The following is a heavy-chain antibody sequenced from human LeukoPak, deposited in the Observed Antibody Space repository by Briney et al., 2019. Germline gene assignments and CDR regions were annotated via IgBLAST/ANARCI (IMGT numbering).Heavy chain of an antibody. J-gene: IGHJ5*02. D-gene: IGHD6-19*01. Sequence: GASVKVSCKASGGTFSSYAISWVRQAPGQGLEWMGGIIPIFGTANYAQKFQGRVTITADESTSTAYMELSSLRSEDTAVYYCARDLVAGWYFAGTNWFDPWGQGTLVTVSS. CDR2: IIPIFGTA. V-gene: IGHV1-69*13. CDR3: ARDLVAGWYFAGTNWFDP. CDR1: GGTFSSYA.